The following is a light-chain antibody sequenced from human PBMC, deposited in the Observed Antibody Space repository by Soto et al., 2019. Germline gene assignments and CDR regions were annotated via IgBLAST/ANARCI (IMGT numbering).Light chain of an antibody. V-gene: IGKV1-27*01. CDR3: QKYNSAPSWT. Sequence: DIQMTQSPSSLSASVGDRVTITCRASQGISNYLAWYQQKPGKVPKLLIYAASTLQSGVPSRFSGSGSGTDFTLTISSLQPEYVATYYCQKYNSAPSWTFGQGTKVEI. CDR2: AAS. J-gene: IGKJ1*01. CDR1: QGISNY.